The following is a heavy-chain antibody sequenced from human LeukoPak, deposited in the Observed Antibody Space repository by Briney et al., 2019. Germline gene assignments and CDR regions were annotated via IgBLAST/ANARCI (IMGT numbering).Heavy chain of an antibody. CDR3: AKGSTIFGVVGDY. CDR2: ISGSGGST. D-gene: IGHD3-3*01. Sequence: GGSLRLSCAASGFTFSSYAMSWVRQAPGKGLEWVSAISGSGGSTYHADSVKGRFTISRDNSKNTLYLQMNSLRAEDTAVYYCAKGSTIFGVVGDYWGQGTLVTVSS. J-gene: IGHJ4*02. V-gene: IGHV3-23*01. CDR1: GFTFSSYA.